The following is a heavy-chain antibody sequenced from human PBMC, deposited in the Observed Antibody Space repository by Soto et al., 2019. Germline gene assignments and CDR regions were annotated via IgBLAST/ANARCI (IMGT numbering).Heavy chain of an antibody. V-gene: IGHV3-30*18. CDR2: ISYDGSNK. Sequence: QVQLVESGGGVVQPGRSLRLSCAASGFTFSSYGMHWVRQAPGKGLEWVAVISYDGSNKYYADSVKGRFTISRDNSKNTLYLQMNSLRAEDTAVYYCAKLGVTAVAGTGGDYWGQGTLVTVSS. D-gene: IGHD6-19*01. CDR1: GFTFSSYG. J-gene: IGHJ4*02. CDR3: AKLGVTAVAGTGGDY.